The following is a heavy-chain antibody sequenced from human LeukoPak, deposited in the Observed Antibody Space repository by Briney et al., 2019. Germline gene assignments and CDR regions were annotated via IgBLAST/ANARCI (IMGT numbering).Heavy chain of an antibody. V-gene: IGHV4-39*01. J-gene: IGHJ4*02. D-gene: IGHD6-13*01. CDR3: ARGYSSSWSSGNVFDY. Sequence: PSETLSLTCTVSGGSISSSSYYWGWIRQPPGKGLEWIGSIYYSGSTNYNPSLKSRVTISVDKSKNQFSLKLSSVTAADTAVYYCARGYSSSWSSGNVFDYWGQGTLVTASS. CDR2: IYYSGST. CDR1: GGSISSSSYY.